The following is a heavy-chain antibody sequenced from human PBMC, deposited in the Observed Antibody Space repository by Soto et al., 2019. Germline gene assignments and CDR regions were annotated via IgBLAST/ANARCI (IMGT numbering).Heavy chain of an antibody. J-gene: IGHJ5*02. CDR2: IYYSGST. CDR3: ARHQARYCSGGSCSFWFDP. Sequence: SETLSLTCTVSGGSISSSSYYWGWIRQPPGKGLEWIGSIYYSGSTYYNPSLKSRVTISVDTSKNQFSLKLSSVTAADTAVYYCARHQARYCSGGSCSFWFDPWGQGTLVTVSS. D-gene: IGHD2-15*01. V-gene: IGHV4-39*01. CDR1: GGSISSSSYY.